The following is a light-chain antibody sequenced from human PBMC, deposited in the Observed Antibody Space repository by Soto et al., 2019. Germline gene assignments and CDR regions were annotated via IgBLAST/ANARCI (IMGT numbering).Light chain of an antibody. CDR3: QQYNTYAT. Sequence: DIQMTQSPSSVSASVGDRVTITCRASQVIDSWLAWYQQKPGKAPKPLIYDASTLKTGVPSRFSGSGSGSEFNFTITGLQPDDFATYFCQQYNTYATFGQGTRLEIK. CDR2: DAS. J-gene: IGKJ5*01. CDR1: QVIDSW. V-gene: IGKV1D-16*01.